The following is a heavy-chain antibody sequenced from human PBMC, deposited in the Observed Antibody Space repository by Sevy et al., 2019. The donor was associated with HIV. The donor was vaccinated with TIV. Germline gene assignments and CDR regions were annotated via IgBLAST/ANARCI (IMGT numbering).Heavy chain of an antibody. J-gene: IGHJ4*02. Sequence: GGSLRLSCAASGFTFSKYWMGWVRQAPGKGLEWVAHIKQDAGQKYYVDSVKGRFTISRDNTKNSLYLQMNSLRAEDTAVYFCARDDGNYYFHYWGQGTLVTVSS. CDR1: GFTFSKYW. D-gene: IGHD1-7*01. CDR2: IKQDAGQK. CDR3: ARDDGNYYFHY. V-gene: IGHV3-7*01.